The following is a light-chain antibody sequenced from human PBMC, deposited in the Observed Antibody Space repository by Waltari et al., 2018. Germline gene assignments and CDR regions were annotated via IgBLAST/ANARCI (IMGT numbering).Light chain of an antibody. V-gene: IGKV3-20*01. CDR2: VAS. J-gene: IGKJ2*01. CDR1: QTVYANY. CDR3: QEYGNSPPYN. Sequence: VVSQSPGTLSLSPGERATLSCTTSQTVYANYLACYQHKPGQPPRLLLYVASRRDTGIPERFSGSGSGTHFTLTISRVDPEDFAVYYCQEYGNSPPYNFGPGTRLEI.